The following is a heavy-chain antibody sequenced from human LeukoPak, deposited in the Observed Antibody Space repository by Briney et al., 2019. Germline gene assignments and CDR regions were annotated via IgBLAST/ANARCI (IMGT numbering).Heavy chain of an antibody. Sequence: SETLSLTCTVSGGSISSSSYYWGWIRQPPGKGLEWIGSIYYSGSTYYNPSLKSRVTISVDTSKNQFSLKLSSVTVADTAVYYCARDLDKSFDYWGQGTLVTVSS. CDR3: ARDLDKSFDY. CDR1: GGSISSSSYY. J-gene: IGHJ4*02. D-gene: IGHD3-9*01. CDR2: IYYSGST. V-gene: IGHV4-39*07.